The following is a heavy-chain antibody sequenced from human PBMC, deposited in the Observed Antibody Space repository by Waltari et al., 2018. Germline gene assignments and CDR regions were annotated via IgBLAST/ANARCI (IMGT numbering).Heavy chain of an antibody. Sequence: VQLVQSGSELKKPGASVKVSCKPSGYTFSDFGINWVRQVPGHGLEWMGWINTETGKPTYAQAFTGRSVFSVDAAVSTAYLQIDNLDSKDTAVYFCARDQGGASSRWGQGTPVFVSS. J-gene: IGHJ1*01. CDR2: INTETGKP. CDR1: GYTFSDFG. V-gene: IGHV7-4-1*01. D-gene: IGHD2-2*01. CDR3: ARDQGGASSR.